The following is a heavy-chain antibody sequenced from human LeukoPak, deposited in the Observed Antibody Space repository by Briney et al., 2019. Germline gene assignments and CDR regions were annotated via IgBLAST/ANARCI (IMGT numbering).Heavy chain of an antibody. CDR2: ISGSGGRT. Sequence: PGGSLRLSCAVSGFTFSNYGMSWVRQAPGKGLEWVSTISGSGGRTYYADSVKGRFTISRDNTKNSLDLQMNSLRAEDTAIYYCARDGPPRSPTSGWFDPWGQGILVTVSS. D-gene: IGHD2-15*01. CDR1: GFTFSNYG. CDR3: ARDGPPRSPTSGWFDP. J-gene: IGHJ5*02. V-gene: IGHV3-23*01.